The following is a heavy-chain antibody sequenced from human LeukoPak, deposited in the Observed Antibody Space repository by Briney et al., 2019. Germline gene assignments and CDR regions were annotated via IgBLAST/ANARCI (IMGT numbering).Heavy chain of an antibody. CDR1: GFTFSSYA. CDR3: ARDTSLVVSAAPFDY. V-gene: IGHV3-30-3*01. Sequence: GGSLRLSCAASGFTFSSYAMHWVRQAPGKGLEWVAVISYDGSNKYYADSVKGRFTISRDNSKNTLYLQMSSLRAEDTAVYYCARDTSLVVSAAPFDYWGQGTLVTVSS. CDR2: ISYDGSNK. D-gene: IGHD2-2*01. J-gene: IGHJ4*02.